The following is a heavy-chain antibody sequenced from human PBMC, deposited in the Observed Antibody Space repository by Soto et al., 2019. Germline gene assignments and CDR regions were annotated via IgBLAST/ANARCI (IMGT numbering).Heavy chain of an antibody. V-gene: IGHV3-30-3*01. CDR3: ARDFCSGGGCTLDY. Sequence: QVQLVESGGGVVQPGSSLRLSCAASGFTFISYAIHWVRQAPGKGLEWVAVISKDGSNKYYADSVKGRFTISRANSKNTLSLQINSLRAEDTAVYYCARDFCSGGGCTLDYWGQGTLVTVSS. D-gene: IGHD2-15*01. CDR1: GFTFISYA. CDR2: ISKDGSNK. J-gene: IGHJ4*02.